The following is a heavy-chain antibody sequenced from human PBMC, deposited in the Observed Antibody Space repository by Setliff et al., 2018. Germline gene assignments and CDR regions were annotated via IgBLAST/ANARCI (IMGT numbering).Heavy chain of an antibody. CDR1: DYTFLSYG. J-gene: IGHJ4*02. CDR3: ARAPRLEWILPTFDY. Sequence: ASVKVSCKAADYTFLSYGLSWVRQAPGQGLEWMGWISAYTGKTDYAQNFQGRVTMTTDTSTSTGYMELRSLRYDDTAVYYCARAPRLEWILPTFDYWGQGILVTVSS. V-gene: IGHV1-18*01. CDR2: ISAYTGKT. D-gene: IGHD3-3*01.